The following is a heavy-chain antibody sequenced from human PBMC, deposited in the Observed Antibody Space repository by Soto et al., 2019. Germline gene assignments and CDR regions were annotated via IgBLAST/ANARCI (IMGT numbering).Heavy chain of an antibody. CDR3: ASYIVVVVAATRPHENYYYGMDV. CDR2: IIPIFGTA. D-gene: IGHD2-15*01. J-gene: IGHJ6*02. CDR1: GGTFSSYA. Sequence: GASVKVSCKASGGTFSSYAISWVRQAPGQGLEWMGGIIPIFGTANYAQKFQGRVTITAGESTSTAYMELSSLRSEDTAVYYCASYIVVVVAATRPHENYYYGMDVWGQGTTVTVSS. V-gene: IGHV1-69*13.